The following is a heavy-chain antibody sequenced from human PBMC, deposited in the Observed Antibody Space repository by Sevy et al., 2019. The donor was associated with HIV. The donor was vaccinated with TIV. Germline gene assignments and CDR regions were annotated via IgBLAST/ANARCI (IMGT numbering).Heavy chain of an antibody. Sequence: GGSLRLSCAASGFTFSKYSMSWVRQPPGKGLEWVSTLSFGCGEINYADSVKGRFTISRANSKGSVYLQMKNRRPEDTAVYYCAREGCTKPHDYWGQGTLVTVSS. CDR2: LSFGCGEI. CDR1: GFTFSKYS. CDR3: AREGCTKPHDY. D-gene: IGHD2-8*01. V-gene: IGHV3-23*01. J-gene: IGHJ4*02.